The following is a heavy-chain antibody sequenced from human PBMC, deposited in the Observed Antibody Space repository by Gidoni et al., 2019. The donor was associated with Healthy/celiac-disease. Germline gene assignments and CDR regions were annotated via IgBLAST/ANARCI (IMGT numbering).Heavy chain of an antibody. J-gene: IGHJ5*02. V-gene: IGHV3-23*01. CDR1: GFTFSSYA. CDR2: ISGSGGST. Sequence: EVQLLESGGGLVQPGGSLRLSCAASGFTFSSYAMNWVRQAPGKGLEWVSAISGSGGSTYYADSVKGRFTISRDNSKNTLYLQMNSLRAEDTAVYYCAKGRGDGYNYSWFDPWGQGTLVTVSS. CDR3: AKGRGDGYNYSWFDP. D-gene: IGHD5-12*01.